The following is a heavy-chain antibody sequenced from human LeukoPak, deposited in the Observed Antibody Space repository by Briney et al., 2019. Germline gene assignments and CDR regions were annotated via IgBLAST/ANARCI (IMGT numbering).Heavy chain of an antibody. J-gene: IGHJ5*02. Sequence: SVKVSCKASGGTFSSYAISWVRQAPGQGLEWMGGIIPIFGTANYAQKFQGRVTITTDESTSTAYMELSSVRSEDTAVYYCARKNKLLWFGELRGWFDPWGQGTLVTVSS. CDR3: ARKNKLLWFGELRGWFDP. CDR2: IIPIFGTA. D-gene: IGHD3-10*01. CDR1: GGTFSSYA. V-gene: IGHV1-69*05.